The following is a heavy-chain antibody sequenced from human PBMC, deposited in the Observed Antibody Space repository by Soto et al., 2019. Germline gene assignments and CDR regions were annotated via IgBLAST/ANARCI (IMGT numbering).Heavy chain of an antibody. J-gene: IGHJ4*02. D-gene: IGHD3-10*01. CDR3: ARGEVRGIIPSYFDY. CDR2: IIPIFGTA. Sequence: SVKVSCKASGGTFSSYAISWVRQAPGQGLEWMGGIIPIFGTANYAQKFQGRVTITADESTSTAHMELSSLRSEDTAVYYCARGEVRGIIPSYFDYWGLGTLVTVSS. CDR1: GGTFSSYA. V-gene: IGHV1-69*13.